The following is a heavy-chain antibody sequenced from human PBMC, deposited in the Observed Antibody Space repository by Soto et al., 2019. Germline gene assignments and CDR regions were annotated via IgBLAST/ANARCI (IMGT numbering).Heavy chain of an antibody. D-gene: IGHD1-26*01. Sequence: QVQLVQSGAEVKKPGASVKVSCKVSGYTLTELSMHWVRQAPGKGLEWMGGFDPEDGETIYAQKFQGRVTMTEDTXXDXAXXELSSLRSEDTAVYYCAAVRVSGSDKYYYYYGMDVWGQGTTVTVSS. J-gene: IGHJ6*02. CDR1: GYTLTELS. CDR3: AAVRVSGSDKYYYYYGMDV. CDR2: FDPEDGET. V-gene: IGHV1-24*01.